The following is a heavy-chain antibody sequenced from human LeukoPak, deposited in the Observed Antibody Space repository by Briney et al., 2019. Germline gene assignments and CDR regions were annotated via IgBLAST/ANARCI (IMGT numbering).Heavy chain of an antibody. CDR2: IVVGSGNT. D-gene: IGHD3-9*01. Sequence: SVKVSCKASGYTFTSYGISWVRQARGQRLEWIGWIVVGSGNTNYAQKFQERVTITRDMSTSTAYMELSSLRSEDTAVYYCAADPYYDILTGYLDAFDIWGQGTMVTVSS. J-gene: IGHJ3*02. CDR1: GYTFTSYG. V-gene: IGHV1-58*02. CDR3: AADPYYDILTGYLDAFDI.